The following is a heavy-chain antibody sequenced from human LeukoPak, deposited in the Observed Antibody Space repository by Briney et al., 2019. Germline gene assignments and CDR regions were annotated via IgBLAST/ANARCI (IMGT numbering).Heavy chain of an antibody. CDR1: GFTFSDYY. Sequence: GGSLRLSCAASGFTFSDYYMTWIRQAPGKGLEWVSYISSSGSTVYYADSVKGRFTISRDNAKNSLYLQMNSLRAEDTAVYYCARDSMTIPTYYYYMDVWGKGTTVTISS. D-gene: IGHD4/OR15-4a*01. V-gene: IGHV3-11*01. CDR3: ARDSMTIPTYYYYMDV. J-gene: IGHJ6*03. CDR2: ISSSGSTV.